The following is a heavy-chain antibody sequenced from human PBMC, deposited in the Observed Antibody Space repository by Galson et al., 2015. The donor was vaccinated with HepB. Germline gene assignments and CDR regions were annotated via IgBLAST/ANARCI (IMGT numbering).Heavy chain of an antibody. D-gene: IGHD3-22*01. Sequence: SVKVSCKASGGTFSSYAISWVRRAPGQGLEWMGGIIPIFGTANYAQKFQGRVTITADKSTSTAYMELSSLRSEDTAVYYCARGRYYYDSSDPLHFDYWGQGTLVTVSS. CDR1: GGTFSSYA. CDR3: ARGRYYYDSSDPLHFDY. J-gene: IGHJ4*02. V-gene: IGHV1-69*06. CDR2: IIPIFGTA.